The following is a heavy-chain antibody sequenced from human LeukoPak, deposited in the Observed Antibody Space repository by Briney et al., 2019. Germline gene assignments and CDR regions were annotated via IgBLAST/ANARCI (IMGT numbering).Heavy chain of an antibody. CDR1: GFTFSSYS. D-gene: IGHD5-12*01. CDR3: ARDYSGYDSGFDY. V-gene: IGHV3-21*01. CDR2: ISSSSSYI. Sequence: GGSLRLSCAASGFTFSSYSMNWVRQAPGKGLEWVSSISSSSSYIYYADSVKGRFTISRDNAKNSLYLQMNSLRAEDTAVYYCARDYSGYDSGFDYWGQGTLVTVSP. J-gene: IGHJ4*02.